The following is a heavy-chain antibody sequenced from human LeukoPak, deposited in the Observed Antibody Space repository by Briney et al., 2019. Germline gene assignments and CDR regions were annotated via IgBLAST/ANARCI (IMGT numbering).Heavy chain of an antibody. CDR3: ARLAYGGNSDWFDP. D-gene: IGHD4-23*01. CDR1: GGTFSSYA. V-gene: IGHV1-69*13. J-gene: IGHJ5*02. CDR2: IIPIFGTA. Sequence: SVKVSCKASGGTFSSYAFSWVRQAPGQGLEWMGGIIPIFGTANYAQKFQGRVTITADESTSTAYMELSSLRSEDTAVYYCARLAYGGNSDWFDPWGQGTLVTVSS.